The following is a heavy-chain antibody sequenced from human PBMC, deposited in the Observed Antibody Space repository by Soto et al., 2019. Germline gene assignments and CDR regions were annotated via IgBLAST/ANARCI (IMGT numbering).Heavy chain of an antibody. CDR2: IIPIFGTA. D-gene: IGHD2-15*01. Sequence: SVKVSCKASGGTFSSYAISWVRQAPGQGLEWMGGIIPIFGTANYAQKFQGRVMITADESTSTAYMELSSLRSEDTAVYYCAREMVAVKYYYYGMDVWGQGTTVTVSS. V-gene: IGHV1-69*13. CDR3: AREMVAVKYYYYGMDV. J-gene: IGHJ6*02. CDR1: GGTFSSYA.